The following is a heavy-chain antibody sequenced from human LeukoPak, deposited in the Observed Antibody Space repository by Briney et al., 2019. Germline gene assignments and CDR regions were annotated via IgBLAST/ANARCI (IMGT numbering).Heavy chain of an antibody. CDR1: GFTVSSNY. CDR3: ARGHSSEINWFDP. Sequence: GGSLRLSCAASGFTVSSNYMSWVRQAPVKGLEWVSVIYSGGSTYYADSVKGRFTISRDNSKNTLYLQMNSLRAEDTAVYYCARGHSSEINWFDPWGQGTLVTVSS. J-gene: IGHJ5*02. D-gene: IGHD6-6*01. CDR2: IYSGGST. V-gene: IGHV3-53*01.